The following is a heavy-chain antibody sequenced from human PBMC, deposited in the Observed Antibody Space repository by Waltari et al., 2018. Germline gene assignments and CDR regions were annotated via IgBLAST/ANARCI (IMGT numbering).Heavy chain of an antibody. CDR3: TRDLPSGYDSYWFDP. D-gene: IGHD5-12*01. CDR1: GGTFSTFP. V-gene: IGHV1-69*18. CDR2: IIPIFGTT. Sequence: QLVQSGAEVKKPRSSVKVSCKASGGTFSTFPITCVRPAPGQGLEWMGKIIPIFGTTDYAQKFQGRVTITADEHGSTSTAYMELSRLTSEDTAIYYCTRDLPSGYDSYWFDPWGQGTLVTVSS. J-gene: IGHJ5*02.